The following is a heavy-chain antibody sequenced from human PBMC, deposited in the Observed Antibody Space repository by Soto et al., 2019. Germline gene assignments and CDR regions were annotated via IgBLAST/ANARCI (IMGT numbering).Heavy chain of an antibody. CDR2: IYYSGST. CDR3: ASYHVLRFLEWSYSGMDV. Sequence: QVQLQESGPGLVKPSQTLSLTCTVSGGSISSGGYYWSWIRQHPGKGLEWIGYIYYSGSTYYNPSLKSRVTISVHTSNNQFSLKLSSVTAADTPVYYCASYHVLRFLEWSYSGMDVWGQGTTVTVSS. J-gene: IGHJ6*02. CDR1: GGSISSGGYY. D-gene: IGHD3-3*01. V-gene: IGHV4-31*03.